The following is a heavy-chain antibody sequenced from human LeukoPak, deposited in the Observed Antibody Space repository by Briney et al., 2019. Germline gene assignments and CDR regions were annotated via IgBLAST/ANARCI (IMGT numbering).Heavy chain of an antibody. D-gene: IGHD2-2*01. CDR2: ISSSSSTI. CDR1: GFTFSSYS. J-gene: IGHJ4*02. Sequence: GGSLRLSCAASGFTFSSYSMNWVRQAPGKGLEWVSYISSSSSTIYYADSVKGRFTISRDNAKNSLYLQMNSLRAEDTAVYYCASLPDEGYCSSTSCYWGFDYWGQGTLVTVSS. CDR3: ASLPDEGYCSSTSCYWGFDY. V-gene: IGHV3-48*01.